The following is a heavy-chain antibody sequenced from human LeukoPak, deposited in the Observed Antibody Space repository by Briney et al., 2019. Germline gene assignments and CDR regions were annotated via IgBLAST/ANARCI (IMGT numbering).Heavy chain of an antibody. CDR2: ITTNGGST. CDR1: GFTFSNYA. Sequence: PGGSLRLSCVASGFTFSNYAMHWVRQAPGKGLECVSAITTNGGSTFYANSVKGRFTISRDNSKNTLYLQMGSLRAEDMAMYYCARGYRNWNDGSWFDPWGQGTLVTVSS. J-gene: IGHJ5*02. CDR3: ARGYRNWNDGSWFDP. V-gene: IGHV3-64*01. D-gene: IGHD1-1*01.